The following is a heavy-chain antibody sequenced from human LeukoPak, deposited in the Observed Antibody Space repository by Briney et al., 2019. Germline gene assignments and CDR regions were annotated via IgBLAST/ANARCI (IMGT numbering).Heavy chain of an antibody. CDR3: ARARSSSWDFDP. V-gene: IGHV1-3*01. J-gene: IGHJ5*02. CDR1: GYTFTSYA. D-gene: IGHD6-13*01. Sequence: ASVKVSCKASGYTFTSYAMHWVRQAPGQRLEWMGWINAGNGNTKYSQKFQGRVTITRDTSASTAYMELSSLRSEDTAVYYCARARSSSWDFDPWGQGTLVTVSS. CDR2: INAGNGNT.